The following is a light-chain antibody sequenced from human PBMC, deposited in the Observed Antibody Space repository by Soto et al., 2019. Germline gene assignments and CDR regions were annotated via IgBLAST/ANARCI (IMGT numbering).Light chain of an antibody. Sequence: EIVMTQSPATLSVSPGERATLSCRASQSVSNNYLALYQQKPGQAPRLLIYGASNRATGIPERFSGSGSGTDFTLTISRLEPEDFAVYYCQQYGRSGTFGQGTK. V-gene: IGKV3-20*01. CDR1: QSVSNNY. CDR2: GAS. CDR3: QQYGRSGT. J-gene: IGKJ1*01.